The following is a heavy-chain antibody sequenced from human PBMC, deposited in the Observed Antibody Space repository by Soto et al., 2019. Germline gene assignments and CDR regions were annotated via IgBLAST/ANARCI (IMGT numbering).Heavy chain of an antibody. CDR1: GYTFISYD. J-gene: IGHJ4*02. CDR2: ISGYNDNT. CDR3: ARDRSSGWVDF. Sequence: QVQLVQSGFEVKQPGASVKVSCKASGYTFISYDISWVRQAPGQGLEWMGRISGYNDNTIYTQKLKDRVTMTTDTPTNTAYMELRSLRCDDTALYYCARDRSSGWVDFWGQGTLVTVSS. V-gene: IGHV1-18*01. D-gene: IGHD6-19*01.